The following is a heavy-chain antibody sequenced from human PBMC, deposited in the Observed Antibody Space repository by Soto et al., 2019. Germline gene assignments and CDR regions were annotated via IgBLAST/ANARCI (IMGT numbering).Heavy chain of an antibody. D-gene: IGHD3-9*01. Sequence: SETLSLTCTVSGGSISSSSYYWSWIRQPPWKGLEWIGSIYYSGSTYYNPSLKSRVTISVDTSKNQFSLKLSSVTAADTAVYYCARQEADYDILTGYYRTYGMDVWGQGXTVTVYS. J-gene: IGHJ6*02. V-gene: IGHV4-39*01. CDR2: IYYSGST. CDR3: ARQEADYDILTGYYRTYGMDV. CDR1: GGSISSSSYY.